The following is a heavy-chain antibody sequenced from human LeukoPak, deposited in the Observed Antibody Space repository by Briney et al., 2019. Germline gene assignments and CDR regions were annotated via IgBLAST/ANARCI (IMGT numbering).Heavy chain of an antibody. D-gene: IGHD2-2*01. V-gene: IGHV1-18*01. J-gene: IGHJ3*02. CDR3: ARDVRPGVVVPAAHDAFDI. CDR1: GYTFTSYG. Sequence: ASVKVSCKASGYTFTSYGISWVRQAPGKGLEWMGWISAYNGNTNYAQKLQGRGTMTTDTSTSTAYMELRSLRSDDTAVYYCARDVRPGVVVPAAHDAFDIWGQGTMVTVSS. CDR2: ISAYNGNT.